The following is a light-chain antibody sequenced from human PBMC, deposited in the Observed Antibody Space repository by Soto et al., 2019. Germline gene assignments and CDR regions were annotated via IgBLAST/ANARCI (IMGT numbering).Light chain of an antibody. V-gene: IGLV2-23*02. J-gene: IGLJ1*01. Sequence: QSALTQPASVSGSPGQSITISCTGTSSDVGSYNLVSWYQQHPGKAPKLMIYEVSKRPSGVSNRFSGSKSGNTASLTISGLQAEDEADYYCCSYAGSSTPLSFGAGTKVTVL. CDR2: EVS. CDR3: CSYAGSSTPLS. CDR1: SSDVGSYNL.